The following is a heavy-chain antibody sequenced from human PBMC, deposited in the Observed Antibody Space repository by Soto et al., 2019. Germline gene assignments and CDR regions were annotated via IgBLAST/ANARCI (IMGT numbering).Heavy chain of an antibody. Sequence: EVQLVESGGGLVQPGRSLRLSCAASGFTFDDYAMHWVRQAPGKGLGWVSGISWNSGSIGYADSVKGRFTISRDNAKNSLYLQMNSLRAEDTALYYCAKDMDVLRYFDWSTPGGFDYWGQGTLVTVSS. D-gene: IGHD3-9*01. J-gene: IGHJ4*02. CDR3: AKDMDVLRYFDWSTPGGFDY. CDR1: GFTFDDYA. V-gene: IGHV3-9*01. CDR2: ISWNSGSI.